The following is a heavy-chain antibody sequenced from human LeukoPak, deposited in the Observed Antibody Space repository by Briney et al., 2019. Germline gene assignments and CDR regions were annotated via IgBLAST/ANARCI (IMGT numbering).Heavy chain of an antibody. Sequence: PSETLSLTCAVYGGSFSGYYWSWIRQPPGKGLEWIGEINHSGSTNYNPSLKSRVTISVDTSKNQFSLKLSSVTAADTAVYYCARSTPKNQIWRQGTMVTVSS. J-gene: IGHJ3*02. V-gene: IGHV4-34*01. CDR1: GGSFSGYY. CDR3: ARSTPKNQI. CDR2: INHSGST.